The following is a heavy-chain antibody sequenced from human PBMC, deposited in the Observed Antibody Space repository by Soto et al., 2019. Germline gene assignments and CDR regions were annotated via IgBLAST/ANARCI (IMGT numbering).Heavy chain of an antibody. J-gene: IGHJ4*02. Sequence: GGSLRLSCAASGFTFSSYAMSWVRQAPGKGLEWVSAISGSGGSTYYADSVKGRFTISRDNSKNTLYLQMNSLRAEDTAVYYCAKDYYDSSGYYPSEYFAYWGQGTLVTVSS. CDR1: GFTFSSYA. CDR3: AKDYYDSSGYYPSEYFAY. CDR2: ISGSGGST. D-gene: IGHD3-22*01. V-gene: IGHV3-23*01.